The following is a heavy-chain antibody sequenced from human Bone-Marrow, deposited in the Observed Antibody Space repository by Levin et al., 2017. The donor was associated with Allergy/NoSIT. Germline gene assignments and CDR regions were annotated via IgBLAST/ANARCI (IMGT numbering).Heavy chain of an antibody. J-gene: IGHJ5*02. CDR3: VRQTKGSTAWVDP. V-gene: IGHV4-39*01. D-gene: IGHD1-14*01. CDR1: GGSIITSSYY. Sequence: SQTLSLTCTVSGGSIITSSYYWGWIRQPPGKGLEWIGNVYYSGTTYYNPSLSSRAPISVDTSKNQFSLKLTSLSAADTAVYYCVRQTKGSTAWVDPWGQGTLVTVSS. CDR2: VYYSGTT.